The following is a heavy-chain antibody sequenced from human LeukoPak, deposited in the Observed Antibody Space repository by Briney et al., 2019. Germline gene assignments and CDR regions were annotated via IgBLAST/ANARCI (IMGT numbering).Heavy chain of an antibody. V-gene: IGHV4-34*01. CDR2: INHSGST. CDR3: AREKGYSSSWPLDY. D-gene: IGHD6-13*01. CDR1: GGSFSGYY. Sequence: SETLSLTCAVYGGSFSGYYWSWIRQPPGKGLEWIGEINHSGSTNYNPSLKGRVTISVDTSKNQFSLKLSSVTAADTAVYYCAREKGYSSSWPLDYWGQGTLVTVSS. J-gene: IGHJ4*02.